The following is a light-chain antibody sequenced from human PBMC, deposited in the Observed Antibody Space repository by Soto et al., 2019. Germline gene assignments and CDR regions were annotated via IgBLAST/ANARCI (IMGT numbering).Light chain of an antibody. CDR2: KAS. J-gene: IGKJ4*01. CDR3: QQLSSYPVT. CDR1: QGINSY. V-gene: IGKV1-9*01. Sequence: DIQLTQSPSFLSASVGARVTMPCRASQGINSYLSWYQQKPGKAPNLLIYKASTLKSGVPSRFSGSGSGTEFTLTISSLQPEDSATYFCQQLSSYPVTFGGGTKVDIK.